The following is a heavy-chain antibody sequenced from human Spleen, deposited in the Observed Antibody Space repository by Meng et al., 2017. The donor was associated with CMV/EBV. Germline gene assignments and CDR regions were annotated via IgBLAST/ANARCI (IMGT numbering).Heavy chain of an antibody. D-gene: IGHD1-26*01. CDR2: IYHSGST. J-gene: IGHJ4*02. CDR1: GGSISSSNW. CDR3: ARSLGHSPDN. V-gene: IGHV4-4*02. Sequence: SETLSLTCTVSGGSISSSNWWSWVRQPPGKGLEWIGEIYHSGSTNYNPSLKSRVTISVDKSKNEVSLKLTSVTAADTAVYYCARSLGHSPDNWGQGTLVTVSS.